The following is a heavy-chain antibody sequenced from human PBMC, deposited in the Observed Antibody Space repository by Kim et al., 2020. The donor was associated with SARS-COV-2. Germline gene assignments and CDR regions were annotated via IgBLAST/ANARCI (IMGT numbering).Heavy chain of an antibody. V-gene: IGHV1-46*01. CDR3: ARDNYDILTGYPVLGMDV. CDR1: GYTFTSYY. J-gene: IGHJ6*02. CDR2: INPSGGST. Sequence: ASVKVSCKASGYTFTSYYMHWVRQAPGQGLEWMGIINPSGGSTSYAQKFQGRVTMTRDTSTSTVYMELSSLRSEDTAVYYCARDNYDILTGYPVLGMDVWGQGTTVTVSS. D-gene: IGHD3-9*01.